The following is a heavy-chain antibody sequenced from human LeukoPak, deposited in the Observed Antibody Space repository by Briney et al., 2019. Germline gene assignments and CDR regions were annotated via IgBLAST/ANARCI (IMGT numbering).Heavy chain of an antibody. D-gene: IGHD1-26*01. CDR1: GGSVSSGSYY. Sequence: SETLSLTCTVSGGSVSSGSYYWSWIRQPPGKGLEWIGYIYYSGSTNYNPSLKSRVTISVDTSKNQFSLKLSSVTAADTAVYYCARDRGVGATRPEYYYYGMDVWGQGTTVTVSS. J-gene: IGHJ6*02. V-gene: IGHV4-61*01. CDR3: ARDRGVGATRPEYYYYGMDV. CDR2: IYYSGST.